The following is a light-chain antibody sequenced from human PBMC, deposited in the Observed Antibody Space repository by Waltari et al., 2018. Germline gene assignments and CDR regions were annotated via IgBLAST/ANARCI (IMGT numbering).Light chain of an antibody. J-gene: IGKJ2*01. CDR1: QNIVIW. CDR3: QHYYSLSA. CDR2: KAS. V-gene: IGKV1-5*03. Sequence: DIQMTQSPSTLSASVGDTVTITCRASQNIVIWLAWYQQKPGKAPKLLISKASSLVSGVPSRFSGSGSGTEFTLTITSLQPDDFATYYCQHYYSLSAFGQGTKLEIK.